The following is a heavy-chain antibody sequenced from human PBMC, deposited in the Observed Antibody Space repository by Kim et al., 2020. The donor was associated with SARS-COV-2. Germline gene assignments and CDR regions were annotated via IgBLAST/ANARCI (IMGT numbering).Heavy chain of an antibody. D-gene: IGHD3-16*01. CDR1: GFTFSTYW. CDR2: IKKDGSEE. CDR3: RGVITGLDY. V-gene: IGHV3-7*01. Sequence: GGSLRLSCVGSGFTFSTYWMSWVRQAPGKGLEWVANIKKDGSEEYYAESVKGRFTISRDNAKNSQYLQMNSLRAEDTAVYYCRGVITGLDYCGQGILVSV. J-gene: IGHJ4*02.